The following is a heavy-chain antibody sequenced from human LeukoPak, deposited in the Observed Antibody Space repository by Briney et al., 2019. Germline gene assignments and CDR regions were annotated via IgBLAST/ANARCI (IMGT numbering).Heavy chain of an antibody. CDR1: GFTFSSYW. V-gene: IGHV3-7*01. J-gene: IGHJ3*02. D-gene: IGHD3-22*01. CDR2: IKQDGSEK. Sequence: GGSLRLSCAASGFTFSSYWMSWVRQAPGKGLEWVANIKQDGSEKYYVDSVKGRFTISRDNAKNSLYLQMNSLRAEDTAVYYCARKHPHYYDSSGYLAGQDIWGQGTMVTVSS. CDR3: ARKHPHYYDSSGYLAGQDI.